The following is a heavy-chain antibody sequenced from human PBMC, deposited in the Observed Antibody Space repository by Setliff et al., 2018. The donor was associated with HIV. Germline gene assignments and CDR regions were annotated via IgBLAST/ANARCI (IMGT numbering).Heavy chain of an antibody. CDR2: ISRDSDRI. CDR1: GFIFSSYA. Sequence: GGSLRLSCAASGFIFSSYAMHWVRQAPGKGLECISYISRDSDRIHYADSVKGRFTISRDNAKNTLYLQMNSLRAEDTAVYYCARDLSYDYDRSSDTFDYWGQGTLVTVSS. CDR3: ARDLSYDYDRSSDTFDY. V-gene: IGHV3-48*04. J-gene: IGHJ4*02. D-gene: IGHD3-22*01.